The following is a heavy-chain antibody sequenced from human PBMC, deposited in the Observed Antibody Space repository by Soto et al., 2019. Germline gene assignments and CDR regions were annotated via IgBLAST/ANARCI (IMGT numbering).Heavy chain of an antibody. D-gene: IGHD1-1*01. V-gene: IGHV1-18*01. CDR1: GYTFTSYG. Sequence: GASVKVSCKASGYTFTSYGISWVRQAPGQGLEWMGWISAYNGNTNYAQKLQGRVTMTTDTSTSTAYMELRSLRSDDTAVYYCARDPGKMEPLNYYHYGMDVWGQGTTVTVS. J-gene: IGHJ6*02. CDR2: ISAYNGNT. CDR3: ARDPGKMEPLNYYHYGMDV.